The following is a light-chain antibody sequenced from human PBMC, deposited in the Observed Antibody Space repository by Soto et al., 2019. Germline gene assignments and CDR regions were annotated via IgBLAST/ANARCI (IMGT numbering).Light chain of an antibody. CDR2: KAS. CDR1: QSISSW. Sequence: TVXXSCLASQSISSWLAWYQQKAGKAPKLLISKASNLESGVPSRFSGSGSGTEFNLTISSLHPKNFASYYFQQYNIFTWTFGQGTTG. J-gene: IGKJ1*01. CDR3: QQYNIFTWT. V-gene: IGKV1-5*03.